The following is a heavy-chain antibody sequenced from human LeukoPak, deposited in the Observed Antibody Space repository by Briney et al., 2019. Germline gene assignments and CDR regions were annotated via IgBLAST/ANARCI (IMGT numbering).Heavy chain of an antibody. V-gene: IGHV4-39*01. J-gene: IGHJ3*01. CDR1: GGSISSTSYY. CDR2: IYYSGST. CDR3: AKAGVRYFDSSGLYAFDF. Sequence: SETLSLTCAVSGGSISSTSYYWAWIRQPPGKGLEWIGTIYYSGSTYHNPSLKSRVTLSVDTSRNQFSLRLSSVDAADTAVYYCAKAGVRYFDSSGLYAFDFWGQGATVTVSS. D-gene: IGHD3-22*01.